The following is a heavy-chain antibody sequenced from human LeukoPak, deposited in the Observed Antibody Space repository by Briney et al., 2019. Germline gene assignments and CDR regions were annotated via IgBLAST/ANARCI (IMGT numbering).Heavy chain of an antibody. CDR2: IYYSGST. CDR3: ARGLRDSSGWYNWFDP. CDR1: GGSISSGDYY. V-gene: IGHV4-30-4*08. Sequence: PSETLPLTCTVSGGSISSGDYYWSWIRQPPGKGLEWIGYIYYSGSTYYNPSLKSRVTISVDTSKNQFSLKLSSVTAADTAVYYCARGLRDSSGWYNWFDPWGQGTLVTVSS. J-gene: IGHJ5*02. D-gene: IGHD6-19*01.